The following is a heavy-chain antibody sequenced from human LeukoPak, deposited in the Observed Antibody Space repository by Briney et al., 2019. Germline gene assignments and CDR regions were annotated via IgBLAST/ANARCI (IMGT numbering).Heavy chain of an antibody. Sequence: GESLKISCKGSGYSFPSYWIGWVRQMPGKGLEWMGIIYPSDSDIRYSPSFQGQVTISAAKSINTAYLQWSSLKASDTATYYCARLGDAYSPVYWGQGTLVTVSS. CDR1: GYSFPSYW. V-gene: IGHV5-51*01. CDR2: IYPSDSDI. J-gene: IGHJ4*02. D-gene: IGHD5-24*01. CDR3: ARLGDAYSPVY.